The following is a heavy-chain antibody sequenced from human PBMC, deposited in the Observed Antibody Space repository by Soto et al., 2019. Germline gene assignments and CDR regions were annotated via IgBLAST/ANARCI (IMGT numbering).Heavy chain of an antibody. Sequence: EVQLVESGGGLVQPGGSLRLSCEASGLTFSSYWMSWVRQAPGKGLEWVAIIKEDGTEIYYVDPVKGRFTISRDNAKNSLYLQMNSLRAEDTAVYYCARDGDGYNRVAFDIWGQGTMVTVSS. CDR3: ARDGDGYNRVAFDI. CDR1: GLTFSSYW. D-gene: IGHD5-12*01. CDR2: IKEDGTEI. V-gene: IGHV3-7*04. J-gene: IGHJ3*02.